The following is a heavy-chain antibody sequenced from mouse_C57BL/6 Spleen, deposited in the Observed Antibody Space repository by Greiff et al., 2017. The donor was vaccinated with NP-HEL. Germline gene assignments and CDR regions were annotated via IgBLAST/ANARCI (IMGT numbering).Heavy chain of an antibody. CDR1: GYTFTSYW. V-gene: IGHV1-82*01. Sequence: VQLQQSGPELVKPGASVKMSCKASGYTFTSYWMNWVKQRPGKGLEWIGRIYPGDGGTNYNGKFKGKATLTVDKSSSTAYMQLSSLTSEDSAVYCGAYYSNSWFAYWGQGTLVTVSA. D-gene: IGHD2-5*01. CDR2: IYPGDGGT. CDR3: AYYSNSWFAY. J-gene: IGHJ3*01.